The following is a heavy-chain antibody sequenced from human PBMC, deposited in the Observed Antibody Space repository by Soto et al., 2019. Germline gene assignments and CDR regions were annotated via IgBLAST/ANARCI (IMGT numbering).Heavy chain of an antibody. CDR2: IIPIFGTA. CDR3: ATFRVPSTHLHY. CDR1: GGTFSSYA. V-gene: IGHV1-69*13. J-gene: IGHJ4*02. Sequence: SVNVACKASGGTFSSYAISWVRQAPGQGLEWMGGIIPIFGTANYAQKFQGRVTITADESTSTAYMELSSLRSEDTAVYYCATFRVPSTHLHYWGPGTLVTVSS. D-gene: IGHD2-2*01.